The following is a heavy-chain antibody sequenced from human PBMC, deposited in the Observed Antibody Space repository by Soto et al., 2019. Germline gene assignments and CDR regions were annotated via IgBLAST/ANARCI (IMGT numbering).Heavy chain of an antibody. D-gene: IGHD6-13*01. Sequence: QVQLVESGGGVVQPGRSLRLSCAASGFTFSSYGMHWVRQAPGKGLEWVAVIWYDGSNKYYADSVKGRFTISRDNSKNTLYLQMNSLRAEDTAVYYCASSNLVWYSVEYFDYWGQGTLVTVSS. J-gene: IGHJ4*02. CDR2: IWYDGSNK. V-gene: IGHV3-33*01. CDR3: ASSNLVWYSVEYFDY. CDR1: GFTFSSYG.